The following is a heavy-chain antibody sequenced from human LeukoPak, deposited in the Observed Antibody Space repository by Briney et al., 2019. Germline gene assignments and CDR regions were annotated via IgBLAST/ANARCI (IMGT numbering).Heavy chain of an antibody. V-gene: IGHV1-69*05. Sequence: SVKVSCKASGGTFSSYAISWVRQAPGQGLEWMGRIIPIFGTANYAQKFQGRVTITTDESTSTAYMELSSLRSEDTAVHYCASRQIAVAGTTFGEYFQHWGQGTLVTVSS. CDR2: IIPIFGTA. CDR1: GGTFSSYA. D-gene: IGHD6-19*01. CDR3: ASRQIAVAGTTFGEYFQH. J-gene: IGHJ1*01.